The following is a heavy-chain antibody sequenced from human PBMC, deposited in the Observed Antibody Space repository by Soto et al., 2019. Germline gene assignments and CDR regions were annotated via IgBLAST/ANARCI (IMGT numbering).Heavy chain of an antibody. CDR2: INHSGST. D-gene: IGHD3-3*01. CDR3: AREVGFLDYYYYGMDV. Sequence: SETLSLTCAVYGGSFSGYYWSWIRQPPGKGLEWIGEINHSGSTNYNPSLKSRVTISVDTSKNQFSLKLSSVTAADTAVYYCAREVGFLDYYYYGMDVWGQGTTVNVS. J-gene: IGHJ6*02. CDR1: GGSFSGYY. V-gene: IGHV4-34*01.